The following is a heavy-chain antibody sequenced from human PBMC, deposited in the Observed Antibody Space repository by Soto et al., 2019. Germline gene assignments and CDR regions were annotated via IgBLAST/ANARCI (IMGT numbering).Heavy chain of an antibody. J-gene: IGHJ4*02. V-gene: IGHV1-18*04. CDR2: INAYNGNT. CDR3: AILQIVGATYTFDY. CDR1: GYTFTSYG. Sequence: ASVKVSCKASGYTFTSYGVSWVRQAPGQGFEWMGWINAYNGNTHYAQKFQGRVTMTTDTSTSTAYMELRSLTSDDTAVYHCAILQIVGATYTFDYWGQGTQVTVS. D-gene: IGHD2-21*01.